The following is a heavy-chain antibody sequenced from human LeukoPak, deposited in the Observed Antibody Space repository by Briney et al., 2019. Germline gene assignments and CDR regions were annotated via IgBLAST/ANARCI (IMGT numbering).Heavy chain of an antibody. CDR2: ISSSSSYI. Sequence: PGGSLRLSCAASGFTFSSYSMNWVRQAPGKGLEWVSSISSSSSYIYCADSVKGRFTISRDNAKNSLYLQMGSLRAEDMAVYYCARGRGAAATRYYFDYWGQGTLVTVSS. D-gene: IGHD2-2*01. J-gene: IGHJ4*02. CDR1: GFTFSSYS. CDR3: ARGRGAAATRYYFDY. V-gene: IGHV3-21*01.